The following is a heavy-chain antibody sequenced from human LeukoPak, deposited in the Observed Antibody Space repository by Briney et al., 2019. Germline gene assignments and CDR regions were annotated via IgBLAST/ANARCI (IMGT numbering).Heavy chain of an antibody. CDR1: EFTFSSYG. J-gene: IGHJ3*02. Sequence: GGSLRLSCEASEFTFSSYGMHWVRQPPGKGLEWVAFIRYDGNNKYYADSVKGRFTISRDNSKNTLYLQMNSLRAEDTAVYYCARDSSGAFDIWGQGTMVTVSS. CDR2: IRYDGNNK. D-gene: IGHD1-26*01. CDR3: ARDSSGAFDI. V-gene: IGHV3-30*02.